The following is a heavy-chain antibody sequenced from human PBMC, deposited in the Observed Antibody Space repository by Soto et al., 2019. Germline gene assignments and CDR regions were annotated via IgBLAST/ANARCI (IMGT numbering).Heavy chain of an antibody. D-gene: IGHD3-9*01. Sequence: GGSLRLSCEGSGFTFSTYAMSWVRQAPGKGLEWVSIISINGGNTFYTDSVKGRFTISRDNSKNTLFLQMNSLRAEDTAIYFCARVVALTGYNYHFDYWGHNTLVTVSS. CDR1: GFTFSTYA. V-gene: IGHV3-23*01. J-gene: IGHJ4*01. CDR2: ISINGGNT. CDR3: ARVVALTGYNYHFDY.